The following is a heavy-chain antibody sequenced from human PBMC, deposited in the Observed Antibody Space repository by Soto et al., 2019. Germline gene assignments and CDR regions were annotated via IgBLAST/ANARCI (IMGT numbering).Heavy chain of an antibody. CDR1: GDSVSSNSPA. CDR3: TGTSSLHWYYMDV. V-gene: IGHV6-1*01. D-gene: IGHD1-7*01. J-gene: IGHJ6*03. Sequence: PSQTLSLTCVISGDSVSSNSPAWNWIRQSPSRGLEWLGRTYYRSRWYNDYAVSVRSRITVNADTSKNQFSLHLNSVTPEDTAVYYCTGTSSLHWYYMDVWDKGTTVTVSS. CDR2: TYYRSRWYN.